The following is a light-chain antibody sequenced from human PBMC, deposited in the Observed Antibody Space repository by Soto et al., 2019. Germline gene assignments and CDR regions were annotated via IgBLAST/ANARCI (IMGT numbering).Light chain of an antibody. CDR3: VQLTHFPGT. J-gene: IGKJ1*01. CDR1: ESLVHSDGRTN. Sequence: DVVMTQTPLSSPVTLGQPASISCSSSESLVHSDGRTNSSWLQQRQGQPPRLLLYLISNRFSGGPDRFSGSGAGTDFTRKISRVEAEDVGVYYCVQLTHFPGTFGQGNKVEIK. V-gene: IGKV2-24*01. CDR2: LIS.